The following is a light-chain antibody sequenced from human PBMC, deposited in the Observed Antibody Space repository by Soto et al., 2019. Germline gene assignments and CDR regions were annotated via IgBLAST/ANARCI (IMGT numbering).Light chain of an antibody. CDR2: EVN. J-gene: IGLJ1*01. V-gene: IGLV2-8*01. CDR1: STDVGGYGY. CDR3: TSYAGGNNV. Sequence: QSVLTQPPSASGSPGQSVTISCTGTSTDVGGYGYVSWYQQHPGKVPKLMIYEVNKRPSGVPDRFSGSKSGNTASLTVSGLQPEDEADYYCTSYAGGNNVFGTGTKLTVL.